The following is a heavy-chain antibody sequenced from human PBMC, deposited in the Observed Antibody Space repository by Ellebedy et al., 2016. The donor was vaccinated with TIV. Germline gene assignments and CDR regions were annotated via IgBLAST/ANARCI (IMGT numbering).Heavy chain of an antibody. V-gene: IGHV5-51*01. CDR1: GYKFSNYW. J-gene: IGHJ4*02. D-gene: IGHD4-23*01. CDR2: IYPGDSDT. CDR3: ARPDGGNSDFDY. Sequence: GESLKISXQGPGYKFSNYWIGWVRQMPGKGLEWMGIIYPGDSDTRYSPSFQGHVTISADKSINTAYLQWSSLKASDSAMYYCARPDGGNSDFDYWGQGTLVTVSS.